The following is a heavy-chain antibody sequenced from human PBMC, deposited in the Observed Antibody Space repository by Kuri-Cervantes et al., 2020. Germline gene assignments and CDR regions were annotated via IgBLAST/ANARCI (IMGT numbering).Heavy chain of an antibody. CDR3: VRGGRGFSSSWSDY. V-gene: IGHV1-8*02. CDR2: MNPNSGNT. CDR1: GYTFTSYG. J-gene: IGHJ4*02. D-gene: IGHD6-13*01. Sequence: ASVKVSCKASGYTFTSYGVSWVRQATGQGLEWMGWMNPNSGNTGYAQKFQGRVTMTRNTSISTAYMDLNSLRSEDTAVYYCVRGGRGFSSSWSDYWVRGTLVTVSS.